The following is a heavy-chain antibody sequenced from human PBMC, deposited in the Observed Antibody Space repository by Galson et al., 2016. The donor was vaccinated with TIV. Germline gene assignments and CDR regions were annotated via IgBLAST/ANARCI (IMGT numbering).Heavy chain of an antibody. CDR2: VSHSGST. D-gene: IGHD4-17*01. CDR1: GGSISSNNW. V-gene: IGHV4-4*02. CDR3: ARNSHYGPYYYGMDV. Sequence: ETLSLTCAVSGGSISSNNWWSWVRQAPGKGLEWIGEVSHSGSTNSNPSLKSRVLISIDKSKNHFSLKLSSVTAADTAVYYCARNSHYGPYYYGMDVWGQGTTVTVSS. J-gene: IGHJ6*02.